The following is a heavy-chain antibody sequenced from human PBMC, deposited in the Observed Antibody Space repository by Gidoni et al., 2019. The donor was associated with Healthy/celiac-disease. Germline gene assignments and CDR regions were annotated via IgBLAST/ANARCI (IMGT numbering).Heavy chain of an antibody. V-gene: IGHV1-2*02. CDR1: GYTFTGYY. Sequence: QVQLVQSGAEVKKPGASVKVSCKASGYTFTGYYMHWVRQAPGQGLEWMGWINPNSGGTNYAQKFQGRVTMTRDTSISTAYMELSRLRSDDTAVYYCARDLTGYSSGWYRVFDYWGQGTLVTVSS. CDR3: ARDLTGYSSGWYRVFDY. CDR2: INPNSGGT. J-gene: IGHJ4*02. D-gene: IGHD6-19*01.